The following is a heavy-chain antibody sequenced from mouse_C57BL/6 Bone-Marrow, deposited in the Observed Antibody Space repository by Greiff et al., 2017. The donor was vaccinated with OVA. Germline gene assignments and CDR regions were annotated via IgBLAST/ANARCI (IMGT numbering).Heavy chain of an antibody. CDR2: IWSGGST. CDR3: ARHYDYDDWYFDV. J-gene: IGHJ1*03. D-gene: IGHD2-4*01. Sequence: VQLQQSGPGLVQPSQSLSITCTVSGFSLTSYGVHWVRQSPGKGLEWLGVIWSGGSTDYNAAFISRLSISKDNSKSQVFFKMNSLQADDTAIYYCARHYDYDDWYFDVWGTGTTVTVSS. CDR1: GFSLTSYG. V-gene: IGHV2-2*01.